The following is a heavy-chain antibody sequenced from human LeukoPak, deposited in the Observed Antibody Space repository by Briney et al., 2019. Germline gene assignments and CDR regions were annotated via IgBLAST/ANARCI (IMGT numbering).Heavy chain of an antibody. V-gene: IGHV4-59*08. CDR2: IYETGHT. J-gene: IGHJ4*02. Sequence: SETLSLTCTVSGGSINNYYWSWIRQPPGKGLEWIAYIYETGHTGYDPSLKTRVTISLDTSKNQFSLKLNSVTAADTAVYYCARHFLRGGFDSWGQGTLVAVSS. CDR3: ARHFLRGGFDS. D-gene: IGHD5-12*01. CDR1: GGSINNYY.